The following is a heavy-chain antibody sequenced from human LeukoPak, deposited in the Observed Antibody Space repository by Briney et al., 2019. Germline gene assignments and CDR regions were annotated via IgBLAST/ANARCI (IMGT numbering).Heavy chain of an antibody. J-gene: IGHJ4*02. V-gene: IGHV3-30*04. CDR1: GFTFSSYA. D-gene: IGHD2-15*01. Sequence: GGSLRLSCAASGFTFSSYAMHWVRQAPSKGLEWVAVISYDGSNKYYADSVKGRFTISRDNSKNTLYLQMNSLRAEDTAVYYYARDRQLLRGFDYWGQGTLVTVSS. CDR3: ARDRQLLRGFDY. CDR2: ISYDGSNK.